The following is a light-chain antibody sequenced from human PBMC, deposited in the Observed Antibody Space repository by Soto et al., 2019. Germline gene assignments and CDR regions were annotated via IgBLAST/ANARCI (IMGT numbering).Light chain of an antibody. Sequence: DIQMTQSPSSVSASVGDRVTITCRASQGISSWLAWYQQKPGKAPKLLIYAASTLQGGVPSRFSGSGSGTDFTLSISCLQSEDFATYYCQQYYSYPWTFGQGTKVEIK. CDR2: AAS. J-gene: IGKJ1*01. V-gene: IGKV1-12*01. CDR3: QQYYSYPWT. CDR1: QGISSW.